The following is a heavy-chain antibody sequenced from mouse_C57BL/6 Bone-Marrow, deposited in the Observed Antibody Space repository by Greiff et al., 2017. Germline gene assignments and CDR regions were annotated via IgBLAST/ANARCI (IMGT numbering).Heavy chain of an antibody. CDR2: INPYNGGT. CDR3: ARDRRLYAMDY. CDR1: GYTFTDYY. Sequence: EVQLVESGPVLVKPGASVKMSCKASGYTFTDYYMNWVKQSHGKSLEWIGVINPYNGGTSYNQKFKGKATLTVDKSSSTAYMELNSLTSEDSAVYYCARDRRLYAMDYWGQGTSVTVSS. J-gene: IGHJ4*01. V-gene: IGHV1-19*01.